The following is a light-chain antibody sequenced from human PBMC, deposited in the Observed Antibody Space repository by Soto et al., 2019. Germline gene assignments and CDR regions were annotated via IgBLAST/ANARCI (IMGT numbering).Light chain of an antibody. V-gene: IGKV3-20*01. CDR3: QQYGSAPYT. CDR1: QSVSSSY. J-gene: IGKJ2*01. Sequence: EIVLTQSPGTLSLSPGERATLSCRARQSVSSSYLAWYQQKPGQAPRLLIYGASSRATGIPDRFSGSGSGTDFTRTISRLEPEDFAVYYCQQYGSAPYTFGQGTKLEIK. CDR2: GAS.